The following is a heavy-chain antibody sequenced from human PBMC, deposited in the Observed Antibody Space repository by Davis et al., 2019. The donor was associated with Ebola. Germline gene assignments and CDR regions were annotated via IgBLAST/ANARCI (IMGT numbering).Heavy chain of an antibody. CDR2: ISGSGGST. V-gene: IGHV3-23*01. D-gene: IGHD3-22*01. CDR3: AKAYYYDSSGYHY. CDR1: GFTFSSYA. Sequence: GESLKISCAASGFTFSSYAMSWVRQAPGKGLEWVSAISGSGGSTYYADSVKGRFTISRDNSKNTLYLQMNSLRAEDTAVYYCAKAYYYDSSGYHYWGQGTLVTVSS. J-gene: IGHJ4*02.